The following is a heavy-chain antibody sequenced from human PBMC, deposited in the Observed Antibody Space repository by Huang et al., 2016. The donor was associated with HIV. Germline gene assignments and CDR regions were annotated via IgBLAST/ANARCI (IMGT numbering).Heavy chain of an antibody. Sequence: QVQLQEAGPGLVKPSQTLSLTGTVSGGAVSSRNSSWPWIRQPPGKGLAGIGYIYYIGRTFSHPSLKLPLTISLHSSRHHFSLHLASVTPADTAVYFCARAIPRDHYDSSGYFGFDYWGQGTMVTVSS. CDR2: IYYIGRT. D-gene: IGHD3-22*01. CDR1: GGAVSSRNSS. J-gene: IGHJ3*01. CDR3: ARAIPRDHYDSSGYFGFDY. V-gene: IGHV4-30-4*08.